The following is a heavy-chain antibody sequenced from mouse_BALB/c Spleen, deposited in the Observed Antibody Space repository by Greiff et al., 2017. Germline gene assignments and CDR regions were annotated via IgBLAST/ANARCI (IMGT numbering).Heavy chain of an antibody. Sequence: QVQLQQSGPGLVAPSQSLSITCTVSGFSLTSYGVHWVRQPPGKGLEWLGVIWAGGSTNYNSALMSRLSISKDNSKSQVFLKMNSLQTDDTAMYYCARELWKDYYAMDYWGQGTSVTVSS. D-gene: IGHD1-1*02. V-gene: IGHV2-9*02. J-gene: IGHJ4*01. CDR3: ARELWKDYYAMDY. CDR1: GFSLTSYG. CDR2: IWAGGST.